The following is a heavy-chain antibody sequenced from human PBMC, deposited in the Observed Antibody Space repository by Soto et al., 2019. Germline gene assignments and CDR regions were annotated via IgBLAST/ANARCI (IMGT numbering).Heavy chain of an antibody. D-gene: IGHD6-19*01. J-gene: IGHJ4*02. V-gene: IGHV3-15*07. CDR1: GFTFSSYG. CDR3: TTDQWLEAYFDY. CDR2: IKSKTDGGTT. Sequence: GGSLRLSCAASGFTFSSYGVHWVRQAPGKGLEWVGRIKSKTDGGTTDYAAPVKGRFTISRDDSKNTLYLQMNSLKTEDTAVYYCTTDQWLEAYFDYWGQGTLVTVSS.